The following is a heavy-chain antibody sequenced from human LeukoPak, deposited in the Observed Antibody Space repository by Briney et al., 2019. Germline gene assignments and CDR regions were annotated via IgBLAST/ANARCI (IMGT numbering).Heavy chain of an antibody. V-gene: IGHV4-59*01. J-gene: IGHJ4*02. CDR3: ASGLRAVAGTFFDY. CDR1: GGSISSYY. CDR2: IYYSGST. Sequence: PSETLSLTCTVSGGSISSYYWSWIRQPPGKGLEWIGYIYYSGSTNYNPSLKSRVTISVDTSKNQFSLKLSSVTAADTAVYYCASGLRAVAGTFFDYWGQGTLVTVSS. D-gene: IGHD6-19*01.